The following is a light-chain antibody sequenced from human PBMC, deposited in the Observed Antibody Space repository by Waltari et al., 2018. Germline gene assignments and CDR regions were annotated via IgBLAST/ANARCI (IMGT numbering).Light chain of an antibody. CDR3: LQYHSDSK. V-gene: IGKV1-5*03. Sequence: DIQMTQSPSTLSASVGDSVTITCRASETVLTWLDWYQQKPGKAPKLPIYKASSLESGVPSRFSGSASGTEFTLTISSLQPDDSATYYCLQYHSDSKFGQGTKLEIK. J-gene: IGKJ2*01. CDR2: KAS. CDR1: ETVLTW.